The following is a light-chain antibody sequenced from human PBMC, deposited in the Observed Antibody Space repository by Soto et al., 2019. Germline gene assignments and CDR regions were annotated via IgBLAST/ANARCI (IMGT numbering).Light chain of an antibody. CDR3: QEGSTLLT. J-gene: IGKJ4*01. Sequence: ETVLTQSPGTLSLSPGERASLSCRASQSISGRYLAWYQQKPGQAPRLLIYDASSRATGIPDRFSGSGSGTDFILTISRLEPEDFAVYYCQEGSTLLTFGGGTKVEIK. CDR1: QSISGRY. V-gene: IGKV3D-20*02. CDR2: DAS.